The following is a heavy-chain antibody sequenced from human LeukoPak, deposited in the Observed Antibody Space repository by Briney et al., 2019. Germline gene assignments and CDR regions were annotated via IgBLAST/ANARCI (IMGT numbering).Heavy chain of an antibody. D-gene: IGHD3-22*01. Sequence: SETLSLTCAVYGGSFSGYYWSWIRQPPGKGLEWIGEINHSGSTNYNPSLKSRVTISVDTSKNQFSLKLSSVTAADTAVYYCAREILYDSTGYYLWGQGTVVTVSS. CDR3: AREILYDSTGYYL. CDR2: INHSGST. V-gene: IGHV4-34*01. CDR1: GGSFSGYY. J-gene: IGHJ4*02.